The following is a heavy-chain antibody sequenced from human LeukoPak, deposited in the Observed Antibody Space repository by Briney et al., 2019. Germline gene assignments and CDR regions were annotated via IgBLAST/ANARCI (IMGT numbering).Heavy chain of an antibody. D-gene: IGHD1-26*01. V-gene: IGHV4-59*01. CDR2: IYYSGST. CDR3: ARDLSGINDY. Sequence: PSETLSLTCTVSGGSISSYYWSWIRQPPGKGLEWIGYIYYSGSTNYNPSLKSRVTISVDTSKNQFSLKLSSVTATDTAVYYCARDLSGINDYWGQGTLVTVSS. CDR1: GGSISSYY. J-gene: IGHJ4*02.